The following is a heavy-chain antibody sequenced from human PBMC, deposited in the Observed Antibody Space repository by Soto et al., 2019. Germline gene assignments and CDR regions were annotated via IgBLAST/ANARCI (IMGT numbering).Heavy chain of an antibody. CDR2: ISSSSSTI. CDR1: GFTFSSYS. CDR3: AREAYYDSSGYAYNWFDP. Sequence: GGSLRLSCAASGFTFSSYSMNWVRQAPGKGLEWVSYISSSSSTIYYADSVEGRFTISRDNAKNSLYLQMNSLRDEDTAVYYCAREAYYDSSGYAYNWFDPWGQGTLVTVSS. D-gene: IGHD3-22*01. V-gene: IGHV3-48*02. J-gene: IGHJ5*02.